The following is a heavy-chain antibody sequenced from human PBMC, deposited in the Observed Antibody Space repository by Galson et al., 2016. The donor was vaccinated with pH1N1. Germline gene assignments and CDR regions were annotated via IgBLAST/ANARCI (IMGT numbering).Heavy chain of an antibody. CDR1: GGAFSAYA. J-gene: IGHJ4*02. CDR2: IIPIFGTP. Sequence: KASGGAFSAYAISWVRQAPGQGLEWIGGIIPIFGTPSYAQKFQGRVTITADESTSTHYMELSSLRSEDTAIYYCARRDKYFDTSGFQNWGQGTLVTVSS. V-gene: IGHV1-69*01. D-gene: IGHD3-22*01. CDR3: ARRDKYFDTSGFQN.